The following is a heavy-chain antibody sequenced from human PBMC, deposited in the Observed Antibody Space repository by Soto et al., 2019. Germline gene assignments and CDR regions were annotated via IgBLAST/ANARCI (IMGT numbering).Heavy chain of an antibody. CDR2: INTGKGNT. J-gene: IGHJ4*02. CDR1: GYTFTNYA. CDR3: ARAGDDCSAANCYVIDY. D-gene: IGHD2-2*01. V-gene: IGHV1-3*04. Sequence: QVQLVQSGAEVKKPGASVKVSCKASGYTFTNYAMHWVRQAPGQRLEWMGWINTGKGNTKYSQKFQGRVTITRDTSASTADMELSSLRSEDTAMYYCARAGDDCSAANCYVIDYWGQGTLVTVSS.